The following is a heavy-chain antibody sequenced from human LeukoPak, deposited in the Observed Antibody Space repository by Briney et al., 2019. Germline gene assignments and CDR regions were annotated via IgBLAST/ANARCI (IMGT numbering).Heavy chain of an antibody. CDR3: AKDLWTGDHGTYYDYGMDV. Sequence: GGSLRLSCAVSGFTFSSYAMSWVRQAPGKRLEWVSTISGRGGRTYYADSVKGRFTISRDNSKNTMYLQVNSLRAEDMAVYYCAKDLWTGDHGTYYDYGMDVWGQGTTVTVSS. J-gene: IGHJ6*02. V-gene: IGHV3-23*01. CDR1: GFTFSSYA. CDR2: ISGRGGRT. D-gene: IGHD3/OR15-3a*01.